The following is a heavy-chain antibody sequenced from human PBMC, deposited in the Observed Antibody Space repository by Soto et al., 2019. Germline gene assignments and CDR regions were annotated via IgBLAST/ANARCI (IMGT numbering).Heavy chain of an antibody. V-gene: IGHV4-59*01. CDR2: IYYSGST. CDR1: GGSISSYH. Sequence: PSETLSLTCTVSGGSISSYHWSWIRQPPGKGLEWIGYIYYSGSTNYNPSLKSRVTISVDTSKNQFSLKLSSVTAADTAVYYCARERTLWFGEAYYPYGMDVWGQGTTVTVS. CDR3: ARERTLWFGEAYYPYGMDV. D-gene: IGHD3-10*01. J-gene: IGHJ6*02.